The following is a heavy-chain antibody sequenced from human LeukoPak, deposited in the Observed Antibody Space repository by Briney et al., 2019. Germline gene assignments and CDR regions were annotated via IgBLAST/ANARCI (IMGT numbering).Heavy chain of an antibody. CDR1: GDSISSGAYY. Sequence: SETLSLTCTVSGDSISSGAYYWSWIRQHPGEALDWIGYIYYTGSTYYNPSLKSRVTISADTSKNQFSLNLNSVTAADTAVYYCATYEGSSRRFDYWGQGTLVTVSS. J-gene: IGHJ4*02. CDR2: IYYTGST. CDR3: ATYEGSSRRFDY. V-gene: IGHV4-31*03. D-gene: IGHD2-21*01.